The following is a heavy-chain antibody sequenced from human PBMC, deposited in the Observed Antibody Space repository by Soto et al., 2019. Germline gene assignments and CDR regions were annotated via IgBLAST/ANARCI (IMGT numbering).Heavy chain of an antibody. Sequence: GASVKVSCKASGYTFTSYAMHWVRQAPGQRLEWMGWINAGNGNTKYSQKFQGRVTITRDTSASTAYMELSSLRSEDTAVYYCASSAESSANPWPQGRRIRATTLDYWGQGTLVTVSS. D-gene: IGHD6-25*01. V-gene: IGHV1-3*01. CDR2: INAGNGNT. CDR1: GYTFTSYA. CDR3: ASSAESSANPWPQGRRIRATTLDY. J-gene: IGHJ4*02.